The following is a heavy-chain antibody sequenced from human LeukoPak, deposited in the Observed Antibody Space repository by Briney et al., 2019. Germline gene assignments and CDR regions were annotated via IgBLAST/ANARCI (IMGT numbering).Heavy chain of an antibody. D-gene: IGHD1-1*01. CDR3: ARDGYGYNYMDV. Sequence: PGGSLRLSCVASGFTVSSNFMSWVRQAPGKGLEWVSVIYSGGTTYYADSVKDRFTISRDNSKNTLYLQMNSLRAEDTAMYYCARDGYGYNYMDVWGKGTTVTVSS. J-gene: IGHJ6*03. CDR2: IYSGGTT. V-gene: IGHV3-53*01. CDR1: GFTVSSNF.